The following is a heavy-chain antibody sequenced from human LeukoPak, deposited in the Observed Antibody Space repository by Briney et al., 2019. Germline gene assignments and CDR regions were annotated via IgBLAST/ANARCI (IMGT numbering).Heavy chain of an antibody. D-gene: IGHD3-10*01. CDR2: ISYDGSNK. CDR3: AKVESGSGSSFILPPDI. Sequence: PGGSLRLSCAASGFTFSSYGMHWVRQAPGKGLEWVAVISYDGSNKYYADSVKGRFTISRDNSKNTLYLQMNSLRAEDTAVYYCAKVESGSGSSFILPPDIWGQGTMVTVSS. J-gene: IGHJ3*02. CDR1: GFTFSSYG. V-gene: IGHV3-30*18.